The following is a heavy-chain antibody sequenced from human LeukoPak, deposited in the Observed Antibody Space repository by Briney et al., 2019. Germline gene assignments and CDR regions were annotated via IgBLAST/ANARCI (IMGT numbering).Heavy chain of an antibody. Sequence: SETLSLTCTVSGGSISNYYWGWIRQPPGKGLEWIGSIHYTGSTYYNPSLKSRVTISVDTSKNQFSLKVSSVTAADTVVYYCARLYSGYDPPDYWGQGTLVTVSS. CDR2: IHYTGST. V-gene: IGHV4-39*01. D-gene: IGHD5-12*01. J-gene: IGHJ4*02. CDR3: ARLYSGYDPPDY. CDR1: GGSISNYY.